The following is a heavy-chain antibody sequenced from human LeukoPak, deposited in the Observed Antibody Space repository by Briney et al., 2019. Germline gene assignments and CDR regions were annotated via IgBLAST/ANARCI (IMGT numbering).Heavy chain of an antibody. Sequence: GSLRLSCAASGFTFSSYAMSWVRQAPGKGLEWIGYIYYSGSTNYNPSLKSRVTISVDTSKNQFSLKLSSVTAADTAVYYCARGRSSMVRGYYYYYMDVWGKGTTVTISS. J-gene: IGHJ6*03. CDR3: ARGRSSMVRGYYYYYMDV. D-gene: IGHD3-10*01. V-gene: IGHV4-59*01. CDR2: IYYSGST. CDR1: GFTFSSYA.